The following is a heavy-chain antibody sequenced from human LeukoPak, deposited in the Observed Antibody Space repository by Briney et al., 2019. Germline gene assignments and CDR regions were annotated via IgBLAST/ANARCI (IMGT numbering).Heavy chain of an antibody. V-gene: IGHV3-21*01. CDR2: ISVRSNYR. Sequence: KPGGSLTLSCAASGYTFSDFSVNWVRQAQGKELEWVSSISVRSNYRYYADSVRGRFTISRDDARDSLFLQMNSLRAEDTAVYFCVRLRRNNDRSGYYYYYDYWGQGTLVAVSS. D-gene: IGHD3-22*01. J-gene: IGHJ4*02. CDR1: GYTFSDFS. CDR3: VRLRRNNDRSGYYYYYDY.